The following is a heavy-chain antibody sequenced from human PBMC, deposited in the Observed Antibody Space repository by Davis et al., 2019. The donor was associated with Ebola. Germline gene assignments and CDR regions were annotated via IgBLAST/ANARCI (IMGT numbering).Heavy chain of an antibody. CDR1: GYTFTSYG. CDR2: INPSGGST. V-gene: IGHV1-46*01. D-gene: IGHD6-6*01. Sequence: ASVKVSCKASGYTFTSYGISWVRQAPGQGLEWLGLINPSGGSTSYAQKFQGRVTMTRDTSTSTVYMELSSLRSEDTAVYYCARGGSSSPYGMDVWGQGTTVTVSS. CDR3: ARGGSSSPYGMDV. J-gene: IGHJ6*02.